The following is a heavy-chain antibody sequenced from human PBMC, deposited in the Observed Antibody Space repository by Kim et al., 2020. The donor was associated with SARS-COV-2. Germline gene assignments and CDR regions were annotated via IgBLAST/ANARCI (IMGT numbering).Heavy chain of an antibody. V-gene: IGHV3-30*07. CDR3: ARNIAARTGYYYYYGMDV. D-gene: IGHD6-6*01. Sequence: KGRFTISRDNYKNTLYLQMNSLRAEDTAVYYCARNIAARTGYYYYYGMDVWGQGTTVTVSS. J-gene: IGHJ6*02.